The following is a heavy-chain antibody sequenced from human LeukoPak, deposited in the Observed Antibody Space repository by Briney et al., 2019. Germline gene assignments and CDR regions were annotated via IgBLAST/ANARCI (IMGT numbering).Heavy chain of an antibody. CDR1: GGSISSYY. CDR2: VYTSGSI. D-gene: IGHD1-1*01. CDR3: AGETGTRLDRVYFYYMDV. V-gene: IGHV4-4*07. Sequence: PSETLSLTCTVSGGSISSYYWSWIRQPAGKGLEWIGRVYTSGSIYCNPSLTSRVTMSVDTSKNHFSLKLSSVTAADTAVYYCAGETGTRLDRVYFYYMDVWGKGTTVTVSS. J-gene: IGHJ6*03.